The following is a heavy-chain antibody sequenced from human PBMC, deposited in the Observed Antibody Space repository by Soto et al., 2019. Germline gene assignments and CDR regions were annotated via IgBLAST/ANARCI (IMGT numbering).Heavy chain of an antibody. D-gene: IGHD6-13*01. CDR2: ISGSGGST. Sequence: GGSLRLSCAASGFTFSSYAMSWVRQAPGKGLEWVSAISGSGGSTYYADSVKGRFTISRDNSKNTLYLQMNSLRAEDTAVYCCAKAGSYSSSWSDAFDIWGQGTMVTVSS. J-gene: IGHJ3*02. CDR1: GFTFSSYA. V-gene: IGHV3-23*01. CDR3: AKAGSYSSSWSDAFDI.